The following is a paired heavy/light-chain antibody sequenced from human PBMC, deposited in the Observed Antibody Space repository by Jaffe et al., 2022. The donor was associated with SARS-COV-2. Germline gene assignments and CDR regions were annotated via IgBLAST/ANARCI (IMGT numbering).Light chain of an antibody. CDR1: QDIKKY. CDR2: DSS. J-gene: IGKJ2*01. Sequence: DIQMTQSPSSLSASVGDRVTFTCQASQDIKKYLHWYQQKPGKPPRLLIYDSSNLEPGVPARFSGSGSGTDFSLTITSLQPEDIATYYCQHYDERLIYTFGQGTKLEIK. CDR3: QHYDERLIYT. V-gene: IGKV1-33*01.
Heavy chain of an antibody. Sequence: EVQLVQSGAEVNKPGESLKISCKASGYIFSTYWIGWVRQMPGKGLEWMGIIYPGDSDARYSPSFQGQVTISADKFSNTVYLQWSSLKASDTAIYYCARRQYYNYAMDVWGQGTTVTVSS. CDR1: GYIFSTYW. CDR3: ARRQYYNYAMDV. CDR2: IYPGDSDA. V-gene: IGHV5-51*01. J-gene: IGHJ6*02.